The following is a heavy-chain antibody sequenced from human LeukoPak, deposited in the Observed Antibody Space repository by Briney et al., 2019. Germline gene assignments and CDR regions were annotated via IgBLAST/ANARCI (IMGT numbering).Heavy chain of an antibody. Sequence: GASVKVSCKASGYTFTSYYMHWVRQAPGQGLEWMGIINPSGGSTSYAQKFQGRVTMTRDTSTSTAYMELRSLRSDDTAVYYCARGIAVAAHFDYWGQGTLVTVSS. D-gene: IGHD6-19*01. CDR3: ARGIAVAAHFDY. V-gene: IGHV1-46*01. J-gene: IGHJ4*02. CDR2: INPSGGST. CDR1: GYTFTSYY.